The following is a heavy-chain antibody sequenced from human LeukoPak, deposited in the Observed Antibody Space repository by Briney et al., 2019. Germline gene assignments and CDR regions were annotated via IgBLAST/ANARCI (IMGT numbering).Heavy chain of an antibody. J-gene: IGHJ6*03. CDR2: ISSSSSTI. V-gene: IGHV3-48*04. CDR1: GFTFSSYS. CDR3: ARRTRFLEWSRSYYYYYYMDV. Sequence: GGSLRLSCAASGFTFSSYSMNWVRQAPGKGLEWVSYISSSSSTIYYADSVRGRFTISRDNAKNSLYLQMNSLRAEDTAVYYCARRTRFLEWSRSYYYYYYMDVWGKGTTVTVSS. D-gene: IGHD3-3*01.